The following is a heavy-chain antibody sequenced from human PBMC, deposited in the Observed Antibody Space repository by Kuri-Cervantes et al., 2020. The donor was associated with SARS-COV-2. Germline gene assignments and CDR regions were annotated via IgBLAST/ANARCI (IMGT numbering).Heavy chain of an antibody. V-gene: IGHV4-34*01. CDR2: INHSGST. CDR3: ARESRPETYYSSTSCYAGAFDT. CDR1: GGSFSGYY. J-gene: IGHJ3*02. D-gene: IGHD2-2*01. Sequence: SETLSLTCAVYGGSFSGYYWSWIRQPPGKGLEWIGEINHSGSTNYNPSLKSRVTISVDTSKNQFSLKLSSVTAADTAVYYCARESRPETYYSSTSCYAGAFDTWGQGTMVTVSS.